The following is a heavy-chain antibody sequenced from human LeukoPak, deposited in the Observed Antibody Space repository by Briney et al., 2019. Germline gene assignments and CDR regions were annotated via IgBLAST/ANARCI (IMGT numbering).Heavy chain of an antibody. CDR1: GFTFSSYW. D-gene: IGHD1-26*01. CDR3: ARDVVGSLDY. V-gene: IGHV3-7*01. J-gene: IGHJ4*02. CDR2: IKGDESAR. Sequence: GGSLRLSCAASGFTFSSYWMPWVRQAQGKGLEWVANIKGDESARHQADSVKGRFTISRDNTRNSLYLQMTNLRGDDTAVYYCARDVVGSLDYWGQGTLVTVSS.